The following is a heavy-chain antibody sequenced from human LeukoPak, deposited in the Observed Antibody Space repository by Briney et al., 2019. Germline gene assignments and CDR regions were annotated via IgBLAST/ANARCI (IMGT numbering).Heavy chain of an antibody. CDR2: IKQGGSEK. V-gene: IGHV3-7*01. D-gene: IGHD5-12*01. CDR3: ARVEASGYDYGAFDY. J-gene: IGHJ4*02. CDR1: GFTFNRYW. Sequence: GGSLRLSCAASGFTFNRYWMSWVRQAPGKGLEWVANIKQGGSEKYYVDSVKGRFTISRDNAKNSLYLQMNSLRAEDTAVYYCARVEASGYDYGAFDYWGQGTLVTVSS.